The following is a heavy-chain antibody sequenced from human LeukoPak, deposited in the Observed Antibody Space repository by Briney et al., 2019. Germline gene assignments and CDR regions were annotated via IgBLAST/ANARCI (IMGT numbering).Heavy chain of an antibody. Sequence: PGGSLRLSCTASGLTFSASPIHWVRQASGKGLEWVVRITGTHATAYAASVKGRFTISKDDSKITTYLQMNSLRAEDTAVYYCAREGQMATITYWGQGTLVTVSS. CDR3: AREGQMATITY. D-gene: IGHD5-24*01. CDR2: ITGTHAT. CDR1: GLTFSASP. V-gene: IGHV3-73*01. J-gene: IGHJ4*02.